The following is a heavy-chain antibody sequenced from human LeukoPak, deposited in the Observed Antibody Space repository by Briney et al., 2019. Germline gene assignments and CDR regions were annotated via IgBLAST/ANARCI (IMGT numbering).Heavy chain of an antibody. J-gene: IGHJ5*02. CDR1: GVSVSDGNYY. CDR3: ARRGYSSGSNWFDP. D-gene: IGHD6-19*01. V-gene: IGHV4-61*01. CDR2: MFYAEST. Sequence: SETLSLTCTVSGVSVSDGNYYWSWIRQPPGKGLEWIGYMFYAESTKYNPSLNSRVTISVDTSNNQFYLKLSSVTAADTAVYYCARRGYSSGSNWFDPWGQGTLVTVSS.